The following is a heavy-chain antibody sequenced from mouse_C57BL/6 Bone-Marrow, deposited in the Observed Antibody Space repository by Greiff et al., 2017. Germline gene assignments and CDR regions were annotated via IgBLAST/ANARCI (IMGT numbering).Heavy chain of an antibody. D-gene: IGHD4-1*01. J-gene: IGHJ3*01. CDR3: ARHHWDVWFAY. CDR1: EYAFPSHD. CDR2: INSDGGST. V-gene: IGHV5-2*01. Sequence: EVKLVESGGGLVQPGASLKLSCESNEYAFPSHDMSWVRKTPEKRLELVAAINSDGGSTYYPDTMEGRFTISRDNTKKTLYLQMSSLRSEDTALYYCARHHWDVWFAYWGRGTLVTVTA.